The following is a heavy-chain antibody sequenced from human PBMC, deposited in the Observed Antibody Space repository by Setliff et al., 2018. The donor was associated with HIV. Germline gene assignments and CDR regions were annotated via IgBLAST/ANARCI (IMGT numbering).Heavy chain of an antibody. CDR1: GLSLSTSGVG. J-gene: IGHJ4*02. D-gene: IGHD1-1*01. V-gene: IGHV2-5*01. CDR3: AYSGRQLRGPYFDF. Sequence: SGPTLVNPTQTLTLTCTFSGLSLSTSGVGVGWIRQSPGKALEWLAFIYWNNNKPYSTSLKSRLTFTKDTSKNRVVFTMTNMDPVDTATYYCAYSGRQLRGPYFDFWGQGTPVTVSS. CDR2: IYWNNNK.